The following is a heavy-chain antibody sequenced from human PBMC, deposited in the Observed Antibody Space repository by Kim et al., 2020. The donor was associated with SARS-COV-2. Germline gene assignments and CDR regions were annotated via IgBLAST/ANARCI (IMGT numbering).Heavy chain of an antibody. CDR3: ARDPMTAVAGLFDY. J-gene: IGHJ4*02. CDR1: GYTFTSYG. Sequence: ASVKVSCKASGYTFTSYGISWVRQAPGQGLEWMGWISAYNGNTNYAQKLQGRVTMTTDTSTSTAYMELRSLRSDDTAVYYCARDPMTAVAGLFDYWGQGTLVTVSS. D-gene: IGHD6-19*01. V-gene: IGHV1-18*01. CDR2: ISAYNGNT.